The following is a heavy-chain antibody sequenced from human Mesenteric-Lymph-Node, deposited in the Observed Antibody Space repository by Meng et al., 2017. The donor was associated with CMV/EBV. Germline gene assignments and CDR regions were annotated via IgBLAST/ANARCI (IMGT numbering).Heavy chain of an antibody. D-gene: IGHD6-19*01. V-gene: IGHV3-23*03. CDR1: GFTFSSYA. CDR2: IYSGGTST. Sequence: GESLKISCAASGFTFSSYAMSWVRQAPGKGLEWVSVIYSGGTSTYYADSVKGRFTISRDNSKNTLFLQMNSLRAEDTAVYYCATLDPDSSGWYRWGQGTLVTVSS. CDR3: ATLDPDSSGWYR. J-gene: IGHJ4*02.